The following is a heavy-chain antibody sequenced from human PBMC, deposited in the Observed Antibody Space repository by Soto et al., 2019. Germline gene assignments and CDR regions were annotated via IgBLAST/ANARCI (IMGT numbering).Heavy chain of an antibody. D-gene: IGHD6-13*01. J-gene: IGHJ4*02. CDR1: GGSISSYY. CDR3: AGSIAAAGVDNYFDY. Sequence: SETLSLTCTVSGGSISSYYWSWIRQPPGKGLEWIGYIYYSGSTNYNPSLKSRVTISVDTSKNQFSLKLSSVTAADTAVYYCAGSIAAAGVDNYFDYWGQGTQVTVSS. CDR2: IYYSGST. V-gene: IGHV4-59*01.